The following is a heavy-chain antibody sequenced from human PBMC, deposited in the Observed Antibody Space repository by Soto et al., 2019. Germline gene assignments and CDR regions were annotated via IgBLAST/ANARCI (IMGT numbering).Heavy chain of an antibody. CDR2: ISSSSSTI. CDR3: ARENYGDYLNWFDP. V-gene: IGHV3-48*02. D-gene: IGHD4-17*01. Sequence: EVQLVESGGGLVQPGGSLRLSCAASGFTFSSYSMNWVRQAPGKGLEWVSYISSSSSTIYCADSVKGRFTISRDNAKNSLYLQMNSLRDEDTAVYYCARENYGDYLNWFDPWGKGTLVTVSS. J-gene: IGHJ5*02. CDR1: GFTFSSYS.